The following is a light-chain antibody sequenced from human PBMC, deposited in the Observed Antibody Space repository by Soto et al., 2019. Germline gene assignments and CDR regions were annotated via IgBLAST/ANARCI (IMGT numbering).Light chain of an antibody. J-gene: IGKJ1*01. CDR1: QGLVYSDGNTF. CDR2: QVS. V-gene: IGKV2-30*01. CDR3: VQGTHWPWT. Sequence: DVVMTQSPLSLSVTLGQPASISCRSSQGLVYSDGNTFLNWFHQRPGQSPRRLIYQVSNRDSRVPDRFSGSVSGTDYTLTISRVEAEDVGIYYCVQGTHWPWTFGQGTKVEIK.